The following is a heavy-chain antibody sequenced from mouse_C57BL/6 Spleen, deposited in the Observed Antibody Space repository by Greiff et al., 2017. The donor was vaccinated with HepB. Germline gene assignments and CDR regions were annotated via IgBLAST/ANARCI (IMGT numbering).Heavy chain of an antibody. V-gene: IGHV5-9*01. CDR2: ISGGGGNT. D-gene: IGHD2-5*01. J-gene: IGHJ1*03. CDR3: ARHLYYSNLHWYFGV. CDR1: GFTFSSYT. Sequence: EVHLVESGGGLVKPGGSLKLSCAASGFTFSSYTMSWVRQTPEKRLEWVATISGGGGNTYYPDSVKGRFTISSDNAKNTLYLQMSSLRSEDTALYYCARHLYYSNLHWYFGVWGTGTTVTVSS.